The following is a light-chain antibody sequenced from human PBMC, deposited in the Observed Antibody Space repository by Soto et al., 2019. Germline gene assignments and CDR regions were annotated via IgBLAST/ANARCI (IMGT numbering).Light chain of an antibody. V-gene: IGKV1-9*01. CDR1: QGISSY. Sequence: DIQLTQSPSFLSASVGDRVTITCRASQGISSYLAWYQQKPGKAPKLLIYAASTLQSGVPSRFSGSGSGTEFTLTISSLQPEDFATYSCQQLNSYPPKLTFGGGTKVEIK. CDR3: QQLNSYPPKLT. CDR2: AAS. J-gene: IGKJ4*01.